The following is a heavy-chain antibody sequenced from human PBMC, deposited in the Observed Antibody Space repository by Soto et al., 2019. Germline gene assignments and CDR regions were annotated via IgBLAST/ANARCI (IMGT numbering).Heavy chain of an antibody. CDR2: INAGNGNT. V-gene: IGHV1-3*01. CDR3: ARLEFPVAAAGASFDY. D-gene: IGHD6-13*01. J-gene: IGHJ4*02. CDR1: GYTFTSYA. Sequence: ASVKVSCKASGYTFTSYAMHWVRQAPGQRLEWMGWINAGNGNTKYSQKFQGRVTITRDTSASTAYMELSSLRSEDTAVYYCARLEFPVAAAGASFDYWGQGTLVTVSS.